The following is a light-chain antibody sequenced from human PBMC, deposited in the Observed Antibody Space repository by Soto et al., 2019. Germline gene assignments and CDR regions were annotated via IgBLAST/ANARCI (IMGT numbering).Light chain of an antibody. CDR2: GTS. Sequence: IFLTQSPGTLSLSPGDRATLSCRASHTMDNSNLAWYQHKPGHAPRLLIYGTSNRATGIPDRFSGSGSGTDFILTISSLQPDDFATYYCQHYNSYSEAFGQGTKVELK. CDR1: HTMDNSN. J-gene: IGKJ1*01. V-gene: IGKV3-20*01. CDR3: QHYNSYSEA.